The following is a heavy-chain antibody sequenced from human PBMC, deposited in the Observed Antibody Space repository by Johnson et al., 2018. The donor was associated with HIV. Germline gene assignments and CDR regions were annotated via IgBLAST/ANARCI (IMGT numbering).Heavy chain of an antibody. D-gene: IGHD6-13*01. CDR1: GFTFRSYW. Sequence: QVQLVESGGGLVQPGGSLRLSCAASGFTFRSYWMSWVRQAPGKGLEWVAVISYDGTKKNYADSVKGRFTISRDNSKNTLYLQMNSLRAEDTAIYYCAKGRYSSSWYLAGAFDIWGQGTMVTVSS. CDR3: AKGRYSSSWYLAGAFDI. CDR2: ISYDGTKK. V-gene: IGHV3-30*18. J-gene: IGHJ3*02.